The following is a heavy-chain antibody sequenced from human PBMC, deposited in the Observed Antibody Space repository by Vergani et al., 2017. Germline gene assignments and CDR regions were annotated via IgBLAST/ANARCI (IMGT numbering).Heavy chain of an antibody. CDR1: GGSFSGYY. V-gene: IGHV4-34*01. D-gene: IGHD3-16*01. Sequence: QVQLQQWGAGLLKPSETLSLTCAVYGGSFSGYYWRWIRQPPGKGLEWIGEINHSGSTNYNPSLKSRVNISVDTSKNQVYLKLSSVTATDTAVYYCARVWASKARIDYWGQGTLVTVSS. J-gene: IGHJ4*02. CDR2: INHSGST. CDR3: ARVWASKARIDY.